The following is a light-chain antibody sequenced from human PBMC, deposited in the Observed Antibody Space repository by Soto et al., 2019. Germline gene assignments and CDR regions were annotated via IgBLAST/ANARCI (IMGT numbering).Light chain of an antibody. V-gene: IGLV2-14*01. Sequence: QSALTQPASVSGSPGQSITNSCTGTSSDVGGYNYVSWYQQHPGKAPKLMIYDVSNRPSGVSNRFSGSKSGNTASLTISGLQAEDEADYYCSSYTSSGVVFGGGTKLTVL. CDR1: SSDVGGYNY. CDR3: SSYTSSGVV. J-gene: IGLJ2*01. CDR2: DVS.